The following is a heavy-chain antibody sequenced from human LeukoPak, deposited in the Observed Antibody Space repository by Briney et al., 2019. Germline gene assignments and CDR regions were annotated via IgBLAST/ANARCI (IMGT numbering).Heavy chain of an antibody. Sequence: SETLSLTCTVSGGSISSGDYYWSWIRQPPGKGLEWIGYIYYSGSTYYNPSLKSRVTISVDTSKNQFSLKLSSVTAADTAVYYCARWRPDIVVGYQHRGNYYGVDVWGQGTTVTVSS. CDR3: ARWRPDIVVGYQHRGNYYGVDV. CDR1: GGSISSGDYY. D-gene: IGHD2-15*01. CDR2: IYYSGST. J-gene: IGHJ6*02. V-gene: IGHV4-30-4*01.